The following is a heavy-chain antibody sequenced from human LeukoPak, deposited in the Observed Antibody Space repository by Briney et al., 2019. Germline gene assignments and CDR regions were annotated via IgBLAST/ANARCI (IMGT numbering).Heavy chain of an antibody. CDR2: ISAQDGNT. V-gene: IGHV1-18*01. D-gene: IGHD3-10*01. CDR3: VRDAYGSGKGYFDY. Sequence: ASVKVSCKASGYTFTSYGFSWVRQAPGQGLEWVGWISAQDGNTEYVQKLQGRVTMTTDTSTRTAYMELRSLRSDDTAVYYCVRDAYGSGKGYFDYWGQGTLVTVSS. CDR1: GYTFTSYG. J-gene: IGHJ4*02.